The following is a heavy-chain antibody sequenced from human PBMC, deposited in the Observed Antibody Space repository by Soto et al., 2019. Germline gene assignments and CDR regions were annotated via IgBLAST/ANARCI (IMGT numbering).Heavy chain of an antibody. Sequence: QAQLVQSGAEVKKPGCSVKVSCKDSGGLFSSYAISWVRQDPGQGLEWMGGIIPVFGTPYYAQKFQGRVTITADEPTNTDYLELSSLRSDDTAMYYCARGDSPYVWFNEFWGQGSLVTVSS. V-gene: IGHV1-69*01. CDR3: ARGDSPYVWFNEF. CDR2: IIPVFGTP. CDR1: GGLFSSYA. J-gene: IGHJ4*02. D-gene: IGHD3-16*01.